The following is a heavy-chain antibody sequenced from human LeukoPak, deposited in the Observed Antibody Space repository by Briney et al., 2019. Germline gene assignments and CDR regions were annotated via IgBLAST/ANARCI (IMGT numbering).Heavy chain of an antibody. V-gene: IGHV3-53*01. J-gene: IGHJ4*02. CDR2: LYSGGST. D-gene: IGHD1-26*01. CDR1: GFTVSSNY. Sequence: GGSLRLSCAASGFTVSSNYMSWVRRAPGKGLQWVSVLYSGGSTYYADSVKGRFTISRDNSKNTLYLQMNSLRAEDTAVYYCARESGSYGLDYWGQGTLVTVSS. CDR3: ARESGSYGLDY.